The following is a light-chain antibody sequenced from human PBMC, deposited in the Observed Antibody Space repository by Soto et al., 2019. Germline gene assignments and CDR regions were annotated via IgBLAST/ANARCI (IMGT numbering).Light chain of an antibody. CDR2: DAS. J-gene: IGKJ1*01. Sequence: DIQMTQSPSTLSASVGDRVTITCRASQSISSWLAWYQQKPGKAPKLLIFDASTLESGVPSRFSGSGSGTDFSLSISSLQPDDFATYYCQQYNTYSETFGQGTKVDFK. CDR1: QSISSW. V-gene: IGKV1-5*01. CDR3: QQYNTYSET.